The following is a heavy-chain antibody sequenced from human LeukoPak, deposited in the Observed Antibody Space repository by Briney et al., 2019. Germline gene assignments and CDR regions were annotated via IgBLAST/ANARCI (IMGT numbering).Heavy chain of an antibody. Sequence: TGGSLRLSCAASGFTFSSYGMHWVRQAPGKGLEWVAFIRYDGSNKYYADSVKGRFTISRDNSKNTLYLQMNSLRAEDTAVYYCAKEAWYYDFWSGSTAYNWFDPWGQGTLVTVSS. CDR1: GFTFSSYG. CDR3: AKEAWYYDFWSGSTAYNWFDP. J-gene: IGHJ5*02. CDR2: IRYDGSNK. V-gene: IGHV3-30*02. D-gene: IGHD3-3*01.